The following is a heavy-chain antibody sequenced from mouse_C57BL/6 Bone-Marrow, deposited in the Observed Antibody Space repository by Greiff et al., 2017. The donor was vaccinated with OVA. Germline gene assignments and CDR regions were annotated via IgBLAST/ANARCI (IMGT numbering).Heavy chain of an antibody. CDR1: GYTFTSYW. Sequence: VQLQQPGAELVRPGSSVKLSCKASGYTFTSYWMHWVKQRPIQGLEWIGNIDPSDSETHYNQKFKDKATLTVDKSSSTAYMQPSSRTSEDSAVYYCARRGELRLRVLYYFDYWGQGTTLTVSS. D-gene: IGHD3-2*02. V-gene: IGHV1-52*01. J-gene: IGHJ2*01. CDR2: IDPSDSET. CDR3: ARRGELRLRVLYYFDY.